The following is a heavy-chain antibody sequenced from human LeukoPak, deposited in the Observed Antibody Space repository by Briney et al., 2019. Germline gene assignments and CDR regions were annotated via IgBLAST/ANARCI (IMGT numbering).Heavy chain of an antibody. V-gene: IGHV4-39*01. Sequence: SETLSLTCTVSGGSISSSSYYWGWIRQPPGKGLEWIGSIYYSGSTYYNPSLKSRVTISVDTSKNQFSLKLSSVTAADTAVYYCARTYCGGDCYDDWYFDLWGRGTLVTVPS. D-gene: IGHD2-21*02. J-gene: IGHJ2*01. CDR1: GGSISSSSYY. CDR2: IYYSGST. CDR3: ARTYCGGDCYDDWYFDL.